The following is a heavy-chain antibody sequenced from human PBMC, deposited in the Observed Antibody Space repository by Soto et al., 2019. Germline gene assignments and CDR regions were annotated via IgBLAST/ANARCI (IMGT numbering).Heavy chain of an antibody. CDR2: ISSNGGST. CDR3: ARDLLCSGGSCYDAFDI. V-gene: IGHV3-64*01. D-gene: IGHD2-15*01. CDR1: GFTFSSYA. J-gene: IGHJ3*02. Sequence: GGSLRLSCAASGFTFSSYAMHWVRQAPGKGLEYVSAISSNGGSTYYANSVKGRFTISRDNSKNTLYLQMGSLRAEDMAVYYCARDLLCSGGSCYDAFDIWGQGTMVTVSS.